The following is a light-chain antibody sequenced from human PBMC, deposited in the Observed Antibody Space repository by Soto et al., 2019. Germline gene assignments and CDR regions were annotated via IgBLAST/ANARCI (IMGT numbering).Light chain of an antibody. J-gene: IGKJ5*01. V-gene: IGKV3-15*01. CDR3: QQYSYYVT. Sequence: EIVMTQSPATLSVSPGERATLSCRASQSVSSNLAWYQHNPGQAPRLLIFGASTRATGIPARFSGSGSGTDFILTFSGLQSEDFAVYYCQQYSYYVTFGHGTRLEIK. CDR1: QSVSSN. CDR2: GAS.